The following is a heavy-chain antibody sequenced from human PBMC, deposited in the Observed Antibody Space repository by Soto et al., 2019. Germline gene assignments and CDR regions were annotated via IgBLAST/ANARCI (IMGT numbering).Heavy chain of an antibody. Sequence: QVQLVQSGAEVKKPGSSVKVSCKASGGTFSSYAISWVRQAPGQGLEWKGGIIHISGTANYAQKFEGRVTVTADESTSTAYMELSSMSSGETAVYYCAGARSSSWRFAYWGRGTLVAVSS. CDR3: AGARSSSWRFAY. D-gene: IGHD6-13*01. V-gene: IGHV1-69*01. J-gene: IGHJ4*02. CDR2: IIHISGTA. CDR1: GGTFSSYA.